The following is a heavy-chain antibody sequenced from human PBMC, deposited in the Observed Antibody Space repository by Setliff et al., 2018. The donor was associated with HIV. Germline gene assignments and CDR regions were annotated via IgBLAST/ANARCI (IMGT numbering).Heavy chain of an antibody. CDR1: GASMSSGDYY. CDR2: IYYSGNS. V-gene: IGHV4-30-4*08. Sequence: TSETLSLTCTVSGASMSSGDYYWSWIRQPPGKGLEWIGYIYYSGNSYYNPSLKSRVTLSVDTSKNQFSLKVNSVTAADTAVYYCAREGCSSTSCYSDYWGQGTLVTVSS. J-gene: IGHJ4*02. D-gene: IGHD2-2*01. CDR3: AREGCSSTSCYSDY.